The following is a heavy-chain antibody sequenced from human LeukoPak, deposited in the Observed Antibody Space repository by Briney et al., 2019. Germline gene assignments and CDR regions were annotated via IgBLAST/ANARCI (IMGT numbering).Heavy chain of an antibody. J-gene: IGHJ6*03. CDR2: IIPIFGTA. D-gene: IGHD6-13*01. CDR1: GGTFSSYA. Sequence: SVKVSCKASGGTFSSYAISWVRQAPGQGLEWMGGIIPIFGTANYAQKFQGRVTITADESTSTAYMELSSLRSEDTAVYYCARYVWGSRAAADLYYYYMDVWGKGTTVIVSS. V-gene: IGHV1-69*13. CDR3: ARYVWGSRAAADLYYYYMDV.